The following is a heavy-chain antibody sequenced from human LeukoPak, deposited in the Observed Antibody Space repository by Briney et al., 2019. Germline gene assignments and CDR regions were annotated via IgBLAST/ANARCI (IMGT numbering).Heavy chain of an antibody. CDR3: TTTYSSGWYGGDYYYGMDV. CDR1: GFTFSNAW. J-gene: IGHJ6*01. CDR2: IKSKTDGGTT. Sequence: PGGSLRLSCAASGFTFSNAWMSWVRQAPAKGLEWVGRIKSKTDGGTTDYAAPVKGRFTISRDDSKNTLYLQMNSLKTEDTAVYYCTTTYSSGWYGGDYYYGMDVWGQGTTVTVSS. D-gene: IGHD6-19*01. V-gene: IGHV3-15*01.